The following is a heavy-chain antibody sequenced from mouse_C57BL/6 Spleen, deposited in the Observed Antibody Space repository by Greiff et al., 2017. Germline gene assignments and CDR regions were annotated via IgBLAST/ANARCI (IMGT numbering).Heavy chain of an antibody. Sequence: VQLVESGAELAKPGASVKLSCKASGYTFTSYWMHWVKQRPGQGLEWIGYINPSSGYTKYNQKFKDKATLTADKSSRTAYMQLSSLTYEDSAVYYCAIYNYFDYWGQGTTLTVSS. CDR3: AIYNYFDY. CDR2: INPSSGYT. CDR1: GYTFTSYW. J-gene: IGHJ2*01. D-gene: IGHD2-12*01. V-gene: IGHV1-7*01.